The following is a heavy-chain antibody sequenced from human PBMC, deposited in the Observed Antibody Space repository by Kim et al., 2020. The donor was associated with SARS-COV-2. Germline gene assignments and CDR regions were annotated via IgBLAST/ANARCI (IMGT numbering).Heavy chain of an antibody. CDR3: ARDHEFAPMDVGDY. D-gene: IGHD1-26*01. Sequence: ADSVTGRFTISRANSQNTLYLQMNSLRAEDTAVYYCARDHEFAPMDVGDYWGQGTLVTVSS. V-gene: IGHV3-33*01. J-gene: IGHJ4*02.